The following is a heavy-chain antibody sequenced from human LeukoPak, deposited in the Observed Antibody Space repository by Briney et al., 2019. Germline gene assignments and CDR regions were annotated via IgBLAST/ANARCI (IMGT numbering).Heavy chain of an antibody. Sequence: SQTLSLTCAISGDSVSSHSVAWNWIRQPPSRGLEWLGRTYYRSKWYNDYAVSVKSPIIINSDTSKNQFSLQLNSVTPEDTAVYYCARERDDAFDIWGQGTMVIVSS. CDR1: GDSVSSHSVA. J-gene: IGHJ3*02. CDR3: ARERDDAFDI. V-gene: IGHV6-1*01. CDR2: TYYRSKWYN.